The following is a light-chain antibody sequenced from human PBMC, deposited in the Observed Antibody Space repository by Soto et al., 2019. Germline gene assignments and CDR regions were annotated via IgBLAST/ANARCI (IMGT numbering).Light chain of an antibody. CDR3: QQYYTTPTWT. V-gene: IGKV4-1*01. CDR2: WAS. J-gene: IGKJ1*01. Sequence: DIVMTQSPDSLTLSLGERATINCKSSQSVFSRFRNKNYLGWFQQKPGQTPRLLIYWASTRESGVSDRFSGSGSGTGFTLTIDSLQAEDVAVYYCQQYYTTPTWTFGHGTKVEV. CDR1: QSVFSRFRNKNY.